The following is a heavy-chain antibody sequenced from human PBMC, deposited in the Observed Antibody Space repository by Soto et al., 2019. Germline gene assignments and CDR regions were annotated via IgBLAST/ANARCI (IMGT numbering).Heavy chain of an antibody. Sequence: EVQLLESGGGLVQPGGSLRLSCAASGFTFSRYSMSWVRQAPGKGLEWVSAISGSGGSTYYADSVKGRFTISRDNSKNTLYLQMNSLRAEDTAVYYCAKDLRFKAAGSDAFDIWGQGTMVTVSS. V-gene: IGHV3-23*01. D-gene: IGHD6-13*01. CDR2: ISGSGGST. J-gene: IGHJ3*02. CDR3: AKDLRFKAAGSDAFDI. CDR1: GFTFSRYS.